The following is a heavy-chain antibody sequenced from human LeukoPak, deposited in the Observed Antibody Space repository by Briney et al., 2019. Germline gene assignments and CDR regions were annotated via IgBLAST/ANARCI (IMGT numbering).Heavy chain of an antibody. CDR3: AKARGDQYYYDSSGYWDY. D-gene: IGHD3-22*01. V-gene: IGHV3-23*01. J-gene: IGHJ4*02. CDR2: ISGSGGST. Sequence: QPGGSLRLSCAASGFTFSSYAMSWVRQAPGKGLEWVSAISGSGGSTYYADSVKGRFTISRDNSKNTLYLQMNSLGAEDTAVYYCAKARGDQYYYDSSGYWDYWGQGTLVTVSS. CDR1: GFTFSSYA.